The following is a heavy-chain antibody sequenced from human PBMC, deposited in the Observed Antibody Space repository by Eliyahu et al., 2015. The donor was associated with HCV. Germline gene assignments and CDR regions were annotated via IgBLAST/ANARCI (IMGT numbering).Heavy chain of an antibody. Sequence: QVQLVQSGAELKKPGASLKVSCQVSGYTFTDYYIHWVRQAPGQGLEWLGRINPNNGVTNYARKFQGRVTVTTDTSISAAYMDLSRLTSDDTAVYYCARQIEPLPNTGLDYWGQGTLVTVSS. CDR1: GYTFTDYY. CDR2: INPNNGVT. D-gene: IGHD1/OR15-1a*01. V-gene: IGHV1-2*06. J-gene: IGHJ4*02. CDR3: ARQIEPLPNTGLDY.